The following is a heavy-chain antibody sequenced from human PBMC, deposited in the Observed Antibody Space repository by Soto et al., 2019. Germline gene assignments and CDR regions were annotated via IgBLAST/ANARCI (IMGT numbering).Heavy chain of an antibody. CDR3: ARVMEGSSWNAIDF. D-gene: IGHD6-13*01. CDR2: IIPIFGTP. V-gene: IGHV1-69*06. Sequence: SVKVSCKASEGTFKNYAISWIRQAPGHGLEWMGGIIPIFGTPNYAQKFQGRVTISADKTTTTAYMDLTSLISDDTAVYYCARVMEGSSWNAIDFWGPGTLVTVYS. CDR1: EGTFKNYA. J-gene: IGHJ4*02.